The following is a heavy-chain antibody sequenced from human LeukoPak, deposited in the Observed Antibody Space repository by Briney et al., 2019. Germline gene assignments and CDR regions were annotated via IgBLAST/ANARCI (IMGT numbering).Heavy chain of an antibody. CDR3: TKEVFDTGKAFQS. CDR2: ISADGLST. Sequence: GGSLRLSCAASGFTFRSFAVSWVRQDPGKGLQWVSTISADGLSTFYADSVRGRFTISRDNFKNTLHLQMESLRAEDTALYFCTKEVFDTGKAFQSWGQGALVTVSS. CDR1: GFTFRSFA. J-gene: IGHJ5*02. V-gene: IGHV3-23*01. D-gene: IGHD3-10*01.